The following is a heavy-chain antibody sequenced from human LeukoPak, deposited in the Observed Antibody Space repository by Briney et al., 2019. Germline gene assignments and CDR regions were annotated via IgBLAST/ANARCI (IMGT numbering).Heavy chain of an antibody. CDR1: GVTFSGYW. CDR2: IKEDESEK. V-gene: IGHV3-7*01. J-gene: IGHJ4*02. CDR3: VCAAPGY. D-gene: IGHD6-25*01. Sequence: GGSLRLSCAASGVTFSGYWMTWVRQAPGKGLEWVANIKEDESEKYYADSVKGRFTISRDNAKNSVYLQMNSLRAEDTAVYYCVCAAPGYWGQGTLVTVSS.